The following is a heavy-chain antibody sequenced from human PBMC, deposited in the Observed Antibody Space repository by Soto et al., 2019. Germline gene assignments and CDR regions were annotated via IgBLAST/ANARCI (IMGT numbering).Heavy chain of an antibody. J-gene: IGHJ3*02. V-gene: IGHV1-2*04. CDR1: GYTFTGYY. Sequence: ASVKVSCKASGYTFTGYYMHWVRQAPGQGLERMGWINPNSGGTNYAQKFQGWVTMTRDTSISTAYMELSRLRSDDTAVYYFARVAYCSSTSCYAHAXDIWGQGTMVTVS. D-gene: IGHD2-2*01. CDR2: INPNSGGT. CDR3: ARVAYCSSTSCYAHAXDI.